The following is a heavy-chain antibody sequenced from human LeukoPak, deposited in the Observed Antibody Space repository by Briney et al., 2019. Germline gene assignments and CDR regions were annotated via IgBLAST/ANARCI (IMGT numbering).Heavy chain of an antibody. CDR1: GFSFSDSA. Sequence: QSGGSLRLSCAASGFSFSDSAMSWVRQAPGKGLEWVAVISYDGSNKYYADSVKGRFTISRDNSKNTLYLQMNSLRAEDTAVYYCAVRVAQFRNFDYWGQGTLVTVSS. V-gene: IGHV3-30*03. CDR3: AVRVAQFRNFDY. CDR2: ISYDGSNK. J-gene: IGHJ4*02. D-gene: IGHD5-12*01.